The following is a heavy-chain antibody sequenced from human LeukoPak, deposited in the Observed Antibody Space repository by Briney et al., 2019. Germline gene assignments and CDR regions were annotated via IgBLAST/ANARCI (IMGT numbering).Heavy chain of an antibody. CDR3: TRLLISDSSGPQYYFDY. CDR2: ISGSGGST. D-gene: IGHD3-22*01. Sequence: GGSLRLSCAASGFTFSTYWMSRVRQAPGKGLEWVSAISGSGGSTYYADSVKGRFTISRDNSKNTLYLQMNSLRAEDTAVYYCTRLLISDSSGPQYYFDYWGQGTLVTVSS. J-gene: IGHJ4*02. V-gene: IGHV3-23*01. CDR1: GFTFSTYW.